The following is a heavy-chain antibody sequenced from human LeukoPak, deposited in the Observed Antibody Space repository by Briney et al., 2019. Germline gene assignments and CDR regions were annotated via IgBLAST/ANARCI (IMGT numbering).Heavy chain of an antibody. V-gene: IGHV3-30*18. J-gene: IGHJ5*02. CDR1: GITFRSYG. Sequence: GRSLRLSCAASGITFRSYGMHWVRQAPGKGLEWVAVISYDGSHKYYADCVKGRFSISRDNSKNTLYLQMNSLRADDTAVYYCAKGARGDTVTYIVGLNWFDPWGQGTLVTVSS. CDR3: AKGARGDTVTYIVGLNWFDP. D-gene: IGHD4-17*01. CDR2: ISYDGSHK.